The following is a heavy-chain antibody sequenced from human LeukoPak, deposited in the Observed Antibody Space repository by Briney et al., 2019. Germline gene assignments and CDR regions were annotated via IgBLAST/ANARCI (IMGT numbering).Heavy chain of an antibody. CDR3: ARALKGYSSSPRGGNWFDP. J-gene: IGHJ5*02. Sequence: SVKVSCKASGGTFSSYAISWVRQAPGQGLEWMGGIIPIFGTANYAQKFQGRVTITADESTSTAYMELSSLRSEDTAVYYCARALKGYSSSPRGGNWFDPWGQGTLVTVSS. D-gene: IGHD6-6*01. CDR1: GGTFSSYA. CDR2: IIPIFGTA. V-gene: IGHV1-69*13.